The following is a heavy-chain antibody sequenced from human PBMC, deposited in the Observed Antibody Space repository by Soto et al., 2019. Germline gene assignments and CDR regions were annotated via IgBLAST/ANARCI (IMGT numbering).Heavy chain of an antibody. CDR2: IYYSGST. CDR1: GGSISSGGYY. J-gene: IGHJ4*02. V-gene: IGHV4-31*03. D-gene: IGHD5-18*01. CDR3: ARIGRGYSYGYYFDY. Sequence: QVQLQESGPGLVKPSQTLSLTCTVSGGSISSGGYYWSWIRQHPGKGLEWIGYIYYSGSTYYNPSLKSRVTISVDPSKNQYPLQLSAVTAADTAVYYCARIGRGYSYGYYFDYWGQGTLVTVSS.